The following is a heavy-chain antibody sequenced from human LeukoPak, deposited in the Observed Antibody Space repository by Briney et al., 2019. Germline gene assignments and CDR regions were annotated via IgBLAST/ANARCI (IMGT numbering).Heavy chain of an antibody. D-gene: IGHD6-6*01. CDR2: IYSSGYP. CDR1: GFSVSNNY. J-gene: IGHJ4*02. CDR3: VKDPGGQVSARPALSLSGCFDS. V-gene: IGHV3-53*01. Sequence: PGGSLRLSCAASGFSVSNNYTSWVRQAPGKGLEWVSVIYSSGYPYYADSVKGRFAISRDDSKNMIYLQMNGLRAEDTAVYYCVKDPGGQVSARPALSLSGCFDSWGQGALVIVSS.